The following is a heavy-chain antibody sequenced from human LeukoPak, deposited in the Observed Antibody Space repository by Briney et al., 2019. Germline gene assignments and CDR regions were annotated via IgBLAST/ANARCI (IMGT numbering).Heavy chain of an antibody. V-gene: IGHV1-69*13. Sequence: ASVKVSCKASGGTFISYAISWVRQAPGQGREWMGGIIPIFRTPNYPQQFQGRVTITPDESTSTAYLELSSLRAEDTVVYYCARGITMSSSFDYWGQGTLVTVSS. CDR2: IIPIFRTP. J-gene: IGHJ4*02. D-gene: IGHD3-10*02. CDR3: ARGITMSSSFDY. CDR1: GGTFISYA.